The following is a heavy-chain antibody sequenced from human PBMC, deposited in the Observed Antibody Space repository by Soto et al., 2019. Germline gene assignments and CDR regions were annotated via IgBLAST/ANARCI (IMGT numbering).Heavy chain of an antibody. J-gene: IGHJ6*02. CDR1: GGSISSSSYY. Sequence: SETLSLTXTVSGGSISSSSYYWGWIRQPPGKGLEWVGGIYYRGSTYYNPSLKSRVTISVDRSKNQFSLKLSSVTAADTAVYYCARLLVWFGGDQSYYYYYGMDVWGQGTTVTVSS. D-gene: IGHD3-10*01. CDR2: IYYRGST. V-gene: IGHV4-39*01. CDR3: ARLLVWFGGDQSYYYYYGMDV.